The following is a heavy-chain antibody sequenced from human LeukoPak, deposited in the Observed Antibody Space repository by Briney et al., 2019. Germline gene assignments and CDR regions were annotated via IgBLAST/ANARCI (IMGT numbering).Heavy chain of an antibody. D-gene: IGHD3-22*01. Sequence: ASVKVSCKASGGTFSSYAISWVRQAPGQGLEWMGWMNPNSGNTGYAQKFQGRVTMTRNTSISTAYMELSSLRSEDTAVYYYASPHVGGYYFVAFDIWGQGTMVTVSS. CDR1: GGTFSSYA. J-gene: IGHJ3*02. V-gene: IGHV1-8*02. CDR3: ASPHVGGYYFVAFDI. CDR2: MNPNSGNT.